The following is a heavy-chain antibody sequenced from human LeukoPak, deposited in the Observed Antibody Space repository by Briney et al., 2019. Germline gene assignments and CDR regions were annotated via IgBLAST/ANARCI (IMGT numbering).Heavy chain of an antibody. J-gene: IGHJ4*02. Sequence: PSETLSLTCTVSGGSISSGDYYWSWIRQPPGKGLEWIGYIYYSGSTYYNPSLKSRITISADTSKNQFSLKLSSVTAADTAVYYCAKSRVVPKGAFDYWGQGTLVTVSS. V-gene: IGHV4-30-4*01. CDR1: GGSISSGDYY. D-gene: IGHD2-15*01. CDR2: IYYSGST. CDR3: AKSRVVPKGAFDY.